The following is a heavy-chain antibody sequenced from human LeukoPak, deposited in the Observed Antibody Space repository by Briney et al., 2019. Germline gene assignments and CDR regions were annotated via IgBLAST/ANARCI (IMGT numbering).Heavy chain of an antibody. CDR1: GGSISSYY. D-gene: IGHD2-15*01. CDR2: IYTSGST. CDR3: ARVREEYCSGGSCPGESDY. Sequence: PSETLSLTCTVSGGSISSYYWSWIRQPAGKGLEWIGRIYTSGSTNYNPSLKSRVTMSVDTSKNQFSLKLSSVTAADTAVYYCARVREEYCSGGSCPGESDYWGQGTLVTVSS. J-gene: IGHJ4*02. V-gene: IGHV4-4*07.